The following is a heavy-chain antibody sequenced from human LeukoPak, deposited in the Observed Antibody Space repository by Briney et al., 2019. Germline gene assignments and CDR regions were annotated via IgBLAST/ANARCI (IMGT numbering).Heavy chain of an antibody. J-gene: IGHJ6*02. CDR2: IYPSGST. V-gene: IGHV4-30-2*01. Sequence: PSETLSLTCLVSGGSISSGGYSWGWIRQPPGKGLEWIGYIYPSGSTSYNPSLRSRVTISVDSSKNQFSLKLSSVTAADTAVYFCARDRAVGDGPPYVYFYYGMDVWGQGTTVTVSS. D-gene: IGHD2-21*01. CDR1: GGSISSGGYS. CDR3: ARDRAVGDGPPYVYFYYGMDV.